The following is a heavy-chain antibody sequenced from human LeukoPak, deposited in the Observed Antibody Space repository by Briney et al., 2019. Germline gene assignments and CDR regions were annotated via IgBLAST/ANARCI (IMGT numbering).Heavy chain of an antibody. CDR3: ARDQSSGWYCPADY. J-gene: IGHJ4*02. CDR2: ISDDGSKK. V-gene: IGHV3-30*03. D-gene: IGHD6-19*01. CDR1: GFTFSTYG. Sequence: PGGSLRLSCAGSGFTFSTYGMHWVHQAPGKGLEWVAFISDDGSKKYYADSVKGRFTISRDNSKNTLYLQMNSLRAEDTAVYYCARDQSSGWYCPADYWGQGTLVTVSS.